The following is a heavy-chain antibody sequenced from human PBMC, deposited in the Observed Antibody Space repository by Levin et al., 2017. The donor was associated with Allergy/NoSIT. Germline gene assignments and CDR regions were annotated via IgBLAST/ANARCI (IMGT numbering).Heavy chain of an antibody. Sequence: ASVKVSCKASGYTFTSYDINWVRQATGQGLEWMGWMNPNSGNTGYAQKFQGRVTMTRNTSISTAYMELSSLRSEDTAVYYCARGGSSWYGFDYWGQGTLVTVSS. J-gene: IGHJ4*02. CDR2: MNPNSGNT. D-gene: IGHD6-13*01. CDR1: GYTFTSYD. V-gene: IGHV1-8*01. CDR3: ARGGSSWYGFDY.